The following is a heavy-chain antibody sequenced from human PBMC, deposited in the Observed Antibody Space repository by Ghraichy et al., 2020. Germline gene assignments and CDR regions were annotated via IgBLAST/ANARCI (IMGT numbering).Heavy chain of an antibody. J-gene: IGHJ4*02. D-gene: IGHD1-26*01. V-gene: IGHV1-2*06. Sequence: ASVKVSCKASGYTFTGYYMHWVRQAPGQGLEWMGRINPNSGGTNYAQKFQGRVTMIRDTSISTAYMELSRLRSDDTAVYYCARDLPVGATNFDYWGQGTLVTVSS. CDR1: GYTFTGYY. CDR3: ARDLPVGATNFDY. CDR2: INPNSGGT.